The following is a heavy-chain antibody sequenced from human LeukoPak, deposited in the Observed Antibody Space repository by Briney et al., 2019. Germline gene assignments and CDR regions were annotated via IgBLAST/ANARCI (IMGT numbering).Heavy chain of an antibody. Sequence: SETLSLTCTVSGGSISSSSYYWGWIRQPPGKGLEWIGSIYYSGSTYYNPSLKSRVTISVDTSKNQFSLKLSSVTAADTAVYYCARRRTGYSSGWPSHYFDYWGQGTLVTVSS. V-gene: IGHV4-39*01. J-gene: IGHJ4*02. CDR3: ARRRTGYSSGWPSHYFDY. CDR1: GGSISSSSYY. D-gene: IGHD6-19*01. CDR2: IYYSGST.